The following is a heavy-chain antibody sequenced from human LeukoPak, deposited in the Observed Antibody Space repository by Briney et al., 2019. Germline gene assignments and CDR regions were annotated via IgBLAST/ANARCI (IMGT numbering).Heavy chain of an antibody. J-gene: IGHJ5*02. V-gene: IGHV3-23*01. CDR2: ISGSGDNT. D-gene: IGHD6-13*01. Sequence: PGGSLRLSCAASGFTFSGFTMSWVRRTPGKGLEWVSGISGSGDNTLYADSVKGRFTISRDNSKNTLYLEMNSLRAEDTAVYYCAKTEAAAGRLPVNWFDPWGQGTLVTVSS. CDR3: AKTEAAAGRLPVNWFDP. CDR1: GFTFSGFT.